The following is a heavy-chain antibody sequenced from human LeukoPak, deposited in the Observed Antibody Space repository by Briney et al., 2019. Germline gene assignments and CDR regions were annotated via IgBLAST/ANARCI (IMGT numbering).Heavy chain of an antibody. Sequence: SETLSLTCAVYGGSFSGYYWSWIRQPPGKGLEWIGEINHSGSTNYNPSLKSRVTISVDTSKNQFSLKVSSVTAADTAVYYCARPDYGDYEGQYYFDYWGQGTLVTVSS. D-gene: IGHD4-17*01. V-gene: IGHV4-34*01. CDR3: ARPDYGDYEGQYYFDY. CDR2: INHSGST. J-gene: IGHJ4*02. CDR1: GGSFSGYY.